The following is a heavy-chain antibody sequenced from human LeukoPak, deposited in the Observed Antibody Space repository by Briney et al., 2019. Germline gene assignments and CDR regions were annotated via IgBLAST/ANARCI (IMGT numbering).Heavy chain of an antibody. Sequence: SVKVSCKASGGTFSSYAISWVRQAPGQGLEWMGGIIPIFDTANYAQKFQGRVTIPADESTSTAYMELSSLRSEDTAIYYCARVPVRGYSYGYFDYWGPGTLVTVSS. V-gene: IGHV1-69*13. CDR2: IIPIFDTA. J-gene: IGHJ4*02. CDR1: GGTFSSYA. CDR3: ARVPVRGYSYGYFDY. D-gene: IGHD5-18*01.